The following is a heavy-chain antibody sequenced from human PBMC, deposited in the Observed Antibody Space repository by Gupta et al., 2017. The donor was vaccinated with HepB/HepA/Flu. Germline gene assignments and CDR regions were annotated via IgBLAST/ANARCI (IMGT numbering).Heavy chain of an antibody. V-gene: IGHV4-39*01. CDR1: AGSISDRYHS. J-gene: IGHJ4*02. Sequence: QLQLQESGAGLVKPSETLSLTCTVPAGSISDRYHSWGWPRQPPGKGLEYIGNISYSGGAYYNPSLKSRVTLSVDTSKNQFSLRLSSVTAADTAVYYCGSWGGLEFAGSGLHFWGQGSLVAVSS. CDR2: ISYSGGA. D-gene: IGHD3-22*01. CDR3: GSWGGLEFAGSGLHF.